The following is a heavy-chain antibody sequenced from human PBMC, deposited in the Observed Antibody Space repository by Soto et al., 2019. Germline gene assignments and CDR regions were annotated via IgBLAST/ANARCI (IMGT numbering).Heavy chain of an antibody. J-gene: IGHJ3*02. CDR3: ARTFLYGDYGSDAFDI. D-gene: IGHD4-17*01. V-gene: IGHV1-18*01. CDR2: ISAYNGNT. Sequence: ASVTVSCTASGYTFTSYGISWVRQAPGQGLEWMGWISAYNGNTNYAQKLQGRVTMTTDTSTSTAYMELRSLRSDDTAVYYCARTFLYGDYGSDAFDIWGQGTMVTVSS. CDR1: GYTFTSYG.